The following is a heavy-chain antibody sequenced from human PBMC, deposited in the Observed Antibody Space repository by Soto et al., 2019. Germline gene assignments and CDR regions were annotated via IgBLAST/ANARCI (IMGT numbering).Heavy chain of an antibody. CDR1: GFTFSNYG. CDR3: AKTSGVIVVVTSFDH. V-gene: IGHV3-23*01. D-gene: IGHD3-22*01. CDR2: MSGSGDDA. J-gene: IGHJ4*02. Sequence: GGSLRLSCAASGFTFSNYGMSWVRQAPGKGLEWVSVMSGSGDDAYYADSVKGRFTISRDNSKNTLYLQMNSLRPEDTAMYYCAKTSGVIVVVTSFDHWGQGTLVTVSS.